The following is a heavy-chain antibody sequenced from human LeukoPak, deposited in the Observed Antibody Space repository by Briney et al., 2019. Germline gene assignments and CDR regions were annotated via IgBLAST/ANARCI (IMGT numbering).Heavy chain of an antibody. CDR2: IKEDGSEK. V-gene: IGHV3-7*03. Sequence: PGGSLRLSCAVSGFTFSSYWMTWVRQAPGKGLEWVAKIKEDGSEKYYVDSVKGRFTVSRDNVKNSLSLQMNSLRAGDTAAYYCARLHSAIYYGDAFDIWGQGTMVTVSS. CDR1: GFTFSSYW. J-gene: IGHJ3*02. CDR3: ARLHSAIYYGDAFDI. D-gene: IGHD1-26*01.